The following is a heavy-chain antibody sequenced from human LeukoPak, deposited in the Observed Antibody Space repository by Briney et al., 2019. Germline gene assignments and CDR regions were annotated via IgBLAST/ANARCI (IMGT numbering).Heavy chain of an antibody. CDR2: INPSGGRT. V-gene: IGHV1-46*01. J-gene: IGHJ6*02. D-gene: IGHD6-13*01. Sequence: ASVNVSCKASGYTFTRYYLHWVRQAPGQGLEWMGIINPSGGRTNNAQQFQGRVTMTRDTSTSTVYMQLSSLRSEDTAVYYCARDLAIAAAPYGMDVWGQGTTVTFSS. CDR1: GYTFTRYY. CDR3: ARDLAIAAAPYGMDV.